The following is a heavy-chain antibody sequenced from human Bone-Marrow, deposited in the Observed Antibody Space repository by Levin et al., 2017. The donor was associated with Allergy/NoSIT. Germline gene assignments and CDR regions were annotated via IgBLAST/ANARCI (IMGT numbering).Heavy chain of an antibody. Sequence: AGGSLRLSCAGSGFTFSSYWMTWVRQAPGKGLEWVANIQQDGSEKYYVDSVKGRFTISRDNGNNAVFLQMNSLRVDDSGVYCCARSETGPYHYYGMDVWGQGTTVIVSS. CDR1: GFTFSSYW. D-gene: IGHD3-22*01. J-gene: IGHJ6*02. CDR2: IQQDGSEK. V-gene: IGHV3-7*01. CDR3: ARSETGPYHYYGMDV.